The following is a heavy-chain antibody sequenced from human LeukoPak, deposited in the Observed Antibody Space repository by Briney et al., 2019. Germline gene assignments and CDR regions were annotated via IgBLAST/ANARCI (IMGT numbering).Heavy chain of an antibody. D-gene: IGHD2-2*01. Sequence: GESLKISCKGSGYSFTSYWIGWVRQMPGKGLEWMGIIYPGNSDTKYSPSLQGQVTISVDKSISTAYLQWSSLKAPDTAMYYCARRQGCSSTSCPPDYWGQGTLVTVSP. J-gene: IGHJ4*02. V-gene: IGHV5-51*01. CDR2: IYPGNSDT. CDR3: ARRQGCSSTSCPPDY. CDR1: GYSFTSYW.